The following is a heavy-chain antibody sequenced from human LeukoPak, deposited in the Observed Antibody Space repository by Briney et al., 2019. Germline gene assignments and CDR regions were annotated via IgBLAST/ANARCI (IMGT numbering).Heavy chain of an antibody. CDR3: AREVVAATLFCFDY. D-gene: IGHD2-15*01. CDR2: INPNSGGT. V-gene: IGHV1-2*02. J-gene: IGHJ4*02. CDR1: GYTFTGYY. Sequence: ASVKVSCKASGYTFTGYYMHWVRQAPGQGLEWMGWINPNSGGTNYAQKFQGRVTMTRGTSISTAYMELSRLRSDDTAVYYCAREVVAATLFCFDYWGQGTLVTVSS.